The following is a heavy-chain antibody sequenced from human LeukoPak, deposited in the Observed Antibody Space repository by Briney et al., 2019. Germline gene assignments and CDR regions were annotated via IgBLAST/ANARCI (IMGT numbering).Heavy chain of an antibody. J-gene: IGHJ4*02. V-gene: IGHV3-23*01. CDR3: AKDRDDDSGTDYFDY. Sequence: GGSLRLSCAASGFTFSSYAMSWVRQAPGKGLEWVSAISGSGGSTYYADSVKGRFTISRDNSKNTLYLQMNSLRAEDTAVYYCAKDRDDDSGTDYFDYWGQGTLVTVSS. D-gene: IGHD3-10*01. CDR2: ISGSGGST. CDR1: GFTFSSYA.